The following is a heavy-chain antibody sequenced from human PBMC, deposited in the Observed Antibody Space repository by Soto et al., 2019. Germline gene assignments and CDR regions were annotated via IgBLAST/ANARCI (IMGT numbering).Heavy chain of an antibody. CDR1: GGSISRNSYY. CDR3: ARHDWNGVDY. D-gene: IGHD1-1*01. J-gene: IGHJ4*02. CDR2: IYYSGST. Sequence: QMQLQESGPGLVKPSETLSLTCTVSGGSISRNSYYWGWIRQPPGKGLEWIGSIYYSGSTYYNPSLKSRVTISVDTSKNQFSLKVSSVTAADTDVYYCARHDWNGVDYWGQGTLVTVAS. V-gene: IGHV4-39*01.